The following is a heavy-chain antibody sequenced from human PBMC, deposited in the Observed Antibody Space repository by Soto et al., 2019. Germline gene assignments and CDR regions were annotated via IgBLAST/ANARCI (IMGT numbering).Heavy chain of an antibody. V-gene: IGHV3-11*01. J-gene: IGHJ4*01. Sequence: PGGSLRLSCAASGFTFSDYYMSWIRQAPGKGLEWISYISTSGTTIYYADSVKGRFTISRNNAKNSLYLQLNSLRAEDTAIYYCATGKGFCSGGSWFWYWGQGTLVTVST. D-gene: IGHD2-15*01. CDR2: ISTSGTTI. CDR3: ATGKGFCSGGSWFWY. CDR1: GFTFSDYY.